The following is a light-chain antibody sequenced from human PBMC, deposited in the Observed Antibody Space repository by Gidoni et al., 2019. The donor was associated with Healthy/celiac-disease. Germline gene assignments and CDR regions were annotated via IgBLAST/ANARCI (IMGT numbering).Light chain of an antibody. CDR3: QQSYSTPRT. V-gene: IGKV1-39*01. CDR2: AAS. Sequence: DIQMTKSPSSLSASVGDRVTITCRASQSISSYLNWYQQKPGKAPKLLIDAASSLQSGVPSRFSGSGSGTDFTLTISSLQPEDFATYYCQQSYSTPRTFGQGTKLEIK. J-gene: IGKJ2*01. CDR1: QSISSY.